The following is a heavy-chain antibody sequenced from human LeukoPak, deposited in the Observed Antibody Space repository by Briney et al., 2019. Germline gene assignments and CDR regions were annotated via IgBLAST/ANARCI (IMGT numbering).Heavy chain of an antibody. J-gene: IGHJ4*02. CDR2: IYTSGST. D-gene: IGHD3-10*01. CDR1: GVSISSGSYY. CDR3: ARDQYYYGSGSYGLDY. V-gene: IGHV4-61*02. Sequence: SQTLSLTCTVSGVSISSGSYYWSWIRQPAGKGLEWIGRIYTSGSTNYNPSLKSRVTMSVDTSKNQFSLKLSSVTAADTAVYYCARDQYYYGSGSYGLDYWGQGTLVTVSS.